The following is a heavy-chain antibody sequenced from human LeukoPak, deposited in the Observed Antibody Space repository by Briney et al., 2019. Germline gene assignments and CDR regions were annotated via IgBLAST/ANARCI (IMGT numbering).Heavy chain of an antibody. D-gene: IGHD1-26*01. Sequence: PSETLSLTCTVSGGPISSYYWSWIRQPPGKGLEWIGYIYYSGSTNYNPSLKSRVTISVDTSKNQFSLKLSSVTAADTAVYYCARGGELLVWGQGTLVTVSS. J-gene: IGHJ4*02. V-gene: IGHV4-59*12. CDR2: IYYSGST. CDR3: ARGGELLV. CDR1: GGPISSYY.